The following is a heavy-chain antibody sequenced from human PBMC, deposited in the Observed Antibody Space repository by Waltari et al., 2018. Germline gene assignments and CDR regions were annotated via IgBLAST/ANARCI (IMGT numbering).Heavy chain of an antibody. V-gene: IGHV3-23*03. J-gene: IGHJ4*02. D-gene: IGHD6-6*01. CDR3: AKAIAARWVSEIDY. Sequence: EVQLLESGGGLVQPGGSLRLSCAASGFTFSSYAMSWVRQAPGKGLGWVSVIYSGGSTYYADSVKGRFTISRDNSKNTLYLQMNSLRAEDTAVYYCAKAIAARWVSEIDYWGQGTLVIVSS. CDR2: IYSGGST. CDR1: GFTFSSYA.